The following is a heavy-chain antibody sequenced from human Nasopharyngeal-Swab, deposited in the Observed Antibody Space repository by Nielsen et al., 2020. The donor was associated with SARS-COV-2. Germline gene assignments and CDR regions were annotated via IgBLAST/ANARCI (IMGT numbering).Heavy chain of an antibody. CDR3: VGSSWYGDYYYYYGMDV. D-gene: IGHD6-13*01. Sequence: SETLSLTCTVSGGSISSSSYYWGWIRQPPGKGLEWIGSIYYSGSTYYNPSLKSRVTISVDTSKNQFSLKLCSVTAAATAVYYCVGSSWYGDYYYYYGMDVWGQGTTVTVSS. CDR1: GGSISSSSYY. CDR2: IYYSGST. J-gene: IGHJ6*02. V-gene: IGHV4-39*07.